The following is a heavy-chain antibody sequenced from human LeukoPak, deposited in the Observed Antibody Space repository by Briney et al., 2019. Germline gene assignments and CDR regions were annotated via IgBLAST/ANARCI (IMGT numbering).Heavy chain of an antibody. J-gene: IGHJ6*02. V-gene: IGHV4-59*01. CDR2: IYYSGST. Sequence: SETLSLTCTVSGGSISSYYWSWIRQPPGKGLEWIGYIYYSGSTNYNPSLKSRVTISVDTSKNQFSLKLSSVTAADTAVYYCARSVIPDNYGMDVWGQGTTVTVSS. CDR1: GGSISSYY. CDR3: ARSVIPDNYGMDV. D-gene: IGHD3-16*02.